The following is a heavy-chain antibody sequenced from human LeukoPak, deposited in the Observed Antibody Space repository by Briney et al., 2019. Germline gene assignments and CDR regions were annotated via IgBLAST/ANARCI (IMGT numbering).Heavy chain of an antibody. J-gene: IGHJ4*02. Sequence: SETLSLTCTVSGCSIGGYFWSWLRQPPGKGLEWVGWNFCNGNTNYNSSLKSRLTMSVDASKNQFYLKLNSVTAADTAVYYCARYSSDHDGRHFEFWGQGILVTVSS. CDR2: NFCNGNT. CDR1: GCSIGGYF. V-gene: IGHV4-59*01. CDR3: ARYSSDHDGRHFEF. D-gene: IGHD2-21*01.